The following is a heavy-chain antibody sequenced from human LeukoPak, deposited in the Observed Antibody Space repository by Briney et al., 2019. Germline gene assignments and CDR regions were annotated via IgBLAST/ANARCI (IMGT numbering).Heavy chain of an antibody. D-gene: IGHD3-22*01. J-gene: IGHJ4*02. CDR3: ARLNYYDSSGFY. CDR1: GGSISSYY. Sequence: SETLSLTCAVSGGSISSYYWGWIRQPPGKGLEWIGSIYYSGNTYYSPSLKSRVTISVDTSKSQFSLKLTSVTAADTAVYYCARLNYYDSSGFYWGQGTLVTVSS. CDR2: IYYSGNT. V-gene: IGHV4-39*01.